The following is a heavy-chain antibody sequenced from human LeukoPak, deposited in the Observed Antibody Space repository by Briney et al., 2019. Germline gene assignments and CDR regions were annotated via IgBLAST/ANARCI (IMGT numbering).Heavy chain of an antibody. CDR1: GFTFSDFY. J-gene: IGHJ4*02. D-gene: IGHD5-12*01. CDR2: ISSTGSTI. CDR3: ARARGPGNRGYENGFAY. V-gene: IGHV3-11*01. Sequence: GGSLRLSCAASGFTFSDFYVSWIRQPPGKGLEWLSHISSTGSTIYYADSVKGRFITSRDNGRNSVYLEMNDLRVEDTAVYYCARARGPGNRGYENGFAYWGQGSLVTVSS.